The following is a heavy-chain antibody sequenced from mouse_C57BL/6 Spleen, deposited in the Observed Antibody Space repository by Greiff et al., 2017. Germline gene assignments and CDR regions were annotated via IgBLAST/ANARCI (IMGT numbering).Heavy chain of an antibody. Sequence: QVQLKQSGPGLVAPSQCLSITCTVSGFSLTSYGVSWVRQPPGKGLEWLGVIWGDGSTNYHSALISSLSIIKDNSKSQVFLTLNSLQTDDTATYYCAKGLGKNWGQGTSVTVSS. CDR3: AKGLGKN. CDR1: GFSLTSYG. CDR2: IWGDGST. J-gene: IGHJ4*01. D-gene: IGHD2-1*01. V-gene: IGHV2-3*01.